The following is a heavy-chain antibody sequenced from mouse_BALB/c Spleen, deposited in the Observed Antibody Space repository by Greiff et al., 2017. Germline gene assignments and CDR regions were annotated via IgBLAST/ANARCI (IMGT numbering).Heavy chain of an antibody. CDR2: ISTYYGDA. Sequence: VMLVESGAELVRPGVSVKISCKGSGYTFTDYAMHWVKQSHAKSLEWIGVISTYYGDASYNQKFKGKATMTVDKSSSTAYMELARLTSEDSAIYYCAREEGLRYYAMDYWGQGTSVTVSS. CDR3: AREEGLRYYAMDY. V-gene: IGHV1S137*01. CDR1: GYTFTDYA. J-gene: IGHJ4*01.